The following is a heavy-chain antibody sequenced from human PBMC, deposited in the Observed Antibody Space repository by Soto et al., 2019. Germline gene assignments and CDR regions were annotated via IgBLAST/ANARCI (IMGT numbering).Heavy chain of an antibody. CDR3: ARDLWYDILTGYDYYYYGMDV. J-gene: IGHJ6*02. D-gene: IGHD3-9*01. CDR1: GFTFSSYG. V-gene: IGHV3-33*01. Sequence: QVQLVESGGGVVQPGRSLRLSCAASGFTFSSYGMHWVRQAPGKGLEWVAVIWYDGSNKYYADSVKGRFTISRDNSKNTLYLQMNSLRAEDTAVYYYARDLWYDILTGYDYYYYGMDVWGQGTTVTVSS. CDR2: IWYDGSNK.